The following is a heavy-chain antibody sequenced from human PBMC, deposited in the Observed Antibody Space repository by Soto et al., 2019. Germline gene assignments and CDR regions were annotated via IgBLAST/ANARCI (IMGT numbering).Heavy chain of an antibody. CDR1: GGSFSGYY. J-gene: IGHJ4*02. CDR3: ARGLQTQYYSSGYYYDY. Sequence: KPSETLSLTCAVYGGSFSGYYWSWIRQPPGKGLEWIGEINHSGSTNYNPSLKSRVTISVDTSKNQFSLKLSSVTAADTAVYYCARGLQTQYYSSGYYYDYWGPGTTVTV. D-gene: IGHD3-22*01. V-gene: IGHV4-34*01. CDR2: INHSGST.